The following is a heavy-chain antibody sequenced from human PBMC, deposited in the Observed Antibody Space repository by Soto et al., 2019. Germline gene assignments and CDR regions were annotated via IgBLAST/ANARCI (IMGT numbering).Heavy chain of an antibody. D-gene: IGHD3-16*01. CDR1: GFTFSSYA. CDR2: ISGSGGST. Sequence: EVPLLESGGGLVQPGGSLRLSCAASGFTFSSYAMSWVRQAPGKGLEWVSAISGSGGSTYYADSVKGRFTISRDNSKNTLYLQMNSLRAEDTAVYYCAKDLVMITFGGVAFDPWGQGTLVTVSS. CDR3: AKDLVMITFGGVAFDP. J-gene: IGHJ5*02. V-gene: IGHV3-23*01.